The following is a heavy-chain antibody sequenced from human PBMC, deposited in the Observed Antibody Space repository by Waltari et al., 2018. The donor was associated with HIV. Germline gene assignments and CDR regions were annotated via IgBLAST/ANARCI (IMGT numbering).Heavy chain of an antibody. Sequence: QLQLQESGPGLVKPSETLSLTCTVSGGSISSSSYYWGWIRQPPGKGLEWIGSIYYSGSTYYNPSLKSRVTISVDTSNNQFSLKLSSVTAADTAVYYCARTYYYDSSGYYYFVGTHNWFDPWGQGTLVTVSS. V-gene: IGHV4-39*07. J-gene: IGHJ5*02. D-gene: IGHD3-22*01. CDR3: ARTYYYDSSGYYYFVGTHNWFDP. CDR1: GGSISSSSYY. CDR2: IYYSGST.